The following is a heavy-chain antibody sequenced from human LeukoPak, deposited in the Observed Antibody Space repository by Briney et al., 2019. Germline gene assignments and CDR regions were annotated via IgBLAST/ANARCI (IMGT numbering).Heavy chain of an antibody. Sequence: GGSLRLSCAASGFTFSSYEMNWVRQAPGKGLEWVSYISSSGSTIYYADSVKGRFTISRDNAKNSLYLQMNSLRAEDTAVYFCARGIAAQWDYWGQGTLVTVSS. CDR2: ISSSGSTI. J-gene: IGHJ4*02. V-gene: IGHV3-48*03. CDR1: GFTFSSYE. D-gene: IGHD6-6*01. CDR3: ARGIAAQWDY.